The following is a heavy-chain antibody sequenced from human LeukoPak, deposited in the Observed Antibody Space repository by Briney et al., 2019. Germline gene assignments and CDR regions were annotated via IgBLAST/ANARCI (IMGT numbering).Heavy chain of an antibody. CDR3: ASSSSSWYVDY. Sequence: SETLSLTCTVSGGSTSSYYWSWIRQPPGKGLEWIGYIYTSGSTNYNPSLKSRVTISVDTSKNQFSLKLSSVTAADTAVYYCASSSSSWYVDYWGQGTLVTVSS. CDR1: GGSTSSYY. CDR2: IYTSGST. D-gene: IGHD6-13*01. J-gene: IGHJ4*02. V-gene: IGHV4-4*09.